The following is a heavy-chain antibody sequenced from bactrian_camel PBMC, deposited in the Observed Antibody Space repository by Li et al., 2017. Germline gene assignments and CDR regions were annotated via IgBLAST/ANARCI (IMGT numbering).Heavy chain of an antibody. J-gene: IGHJ4*01. CDR2: IATGGGGA. Sequence: HVQLVESGGGSVQAGGSLRLSCAASTSTYFRNCIGWFRQRPGKEREGVATIATGGGGAVYADSVQGRFTISRNNAKSTLYLQLNYLETEDTATYYCERGPARPGIIESQGTQVTVS. V-gene: IGHV3S1*01. CDR1: TSTYFRNC.